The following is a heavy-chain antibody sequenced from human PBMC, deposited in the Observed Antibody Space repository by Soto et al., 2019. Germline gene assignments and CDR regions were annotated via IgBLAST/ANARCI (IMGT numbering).Heavy chain of an antibody. Sequence: GGSLRLSCAASGFTFSDYYMSWIRQAPGKGLEWVSYISSSSSTIYYADSVKGRFTISRDNAKNSLYLQMNSLRDEDTAVYYCARYFGTYCSSTSCYFDYWGQGTLVTVSS. CDR3: ARYFGTYCSSTSCYFDY. CDR2: ISSSSSTI. J-gene: IGHJ4*02. CDR1: GFTFSDYY. V-gene: IGHV3-11*04. D-gene: IGHD2-2*01.